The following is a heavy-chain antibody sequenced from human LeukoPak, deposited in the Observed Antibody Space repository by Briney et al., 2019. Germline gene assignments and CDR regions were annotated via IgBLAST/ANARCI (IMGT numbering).Heavy chain of an antibody. CDR2: IKQDGSEK. CDR3: ARGGGRLMDY. Sequence: GGSLRLSCAASGFTFSSNWMSWVRQAPGKGLEWGANIKQDGSEKYYVDSVKGRFTISRDNAKNSLYLQMNSLRAEDTAVYYCARGGGRLMDYWGQGTLVTVSS. CDR1: GFTFSSNW. D-gene: IGHD3-16*01. V-gene: IGHV3-7*01. J-gene: IGHJ4*02.